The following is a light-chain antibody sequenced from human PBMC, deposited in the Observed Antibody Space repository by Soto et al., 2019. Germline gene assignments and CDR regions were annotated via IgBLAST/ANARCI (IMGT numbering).Light chain of an antibody. CDR3: QQYHRLMYT. J-gene: IGKJ2*01. CDR2: ETS. V-gene: IGKV1-5*01. Sequence: DIQMTQSPSTLSASVGDRVTISCRASQSVSNWLAWYQQKPGKAPTLLIFETSSLEVGVPSRFSGSGSGTEFTLTISGLQPDDVATYYCQQYHRLMYTFGQGTKLEI. CDR1: QSVSNW.